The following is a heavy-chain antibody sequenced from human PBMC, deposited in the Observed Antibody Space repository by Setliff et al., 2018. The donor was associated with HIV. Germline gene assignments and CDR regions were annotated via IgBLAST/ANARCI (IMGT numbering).Heavy chain of an antibody. CDR1: GGVSGGDMGVHD. J-gene: IGHJ4*02. V-gene: IGHV4-61*08. D-gene: IGHD6-19*01. Sequence: PSETLSLTCPVSGGVSGGDMGVHDWSWIRQPPGKGLEWIGYIYDNEKTFYNPSLKSRVTISVDTSKNQFSLKLSSVTAADTAVYYCTRGRDIAVAAVNDYWGQGTLVTVSS. CDR2: IYDNEKT. CDR3: TRGRDIAVAAVNDY.